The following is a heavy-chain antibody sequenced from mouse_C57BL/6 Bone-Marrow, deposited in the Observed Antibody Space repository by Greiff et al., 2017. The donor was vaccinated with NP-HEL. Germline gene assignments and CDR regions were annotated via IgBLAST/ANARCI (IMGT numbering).Heavy chain of an antibody. CDR2: IDPETGGT. D-gene: IGHD1-1*01. CDR1: GYTFTDYE. J-gene: IGHJ1*03. CDR3: TSLSSYDV. V-gene: IGHV1-15*01. Sequence: VQGVESGAELVRPGASVTLSCKASGYTFTDYEMHWVKQTPVHGLEWIGAIDPETGGTAYNQKFKGKAILTADKSSSTAYMELRSLTSEDSAVYYCTSLSSYDVWGTGTTVTVSS.